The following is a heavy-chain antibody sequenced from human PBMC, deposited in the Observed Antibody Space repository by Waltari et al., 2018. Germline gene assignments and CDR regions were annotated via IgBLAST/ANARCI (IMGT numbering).Heavy chain of an antibody. V-gene: IGHV3-30*02. Sequence: QVPLVESGGGVVQLGMSLSLSCAASGCTTGSYGMHWVRQAPGKGLEWVALIHFDGGQTYYGDSVRGRFTISTDNSKNTLYLDMNSLKLNDTAIYYCAKDAFGNTYLDHWGQGTLVTVAS. J-gene: IGHJ4*02. CDR2: IHFDGGQT. D-gene: IGHD3-10*01. CDR1: GCTTGSYG. CDR3: AKDAFGNTYLDH.